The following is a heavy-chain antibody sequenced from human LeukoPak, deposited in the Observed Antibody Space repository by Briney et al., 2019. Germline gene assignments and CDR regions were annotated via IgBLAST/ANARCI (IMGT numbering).Heavy chain of an antibody. CDR1: GFTFSSYA. Sequence: GGSPRLSCAASGFTFSSYAMSWVRQAPGKGLEWVSAISNSGGGTYYADSVKGRFTISRDNSKNTLYLQMNSLRAEDTAVYYCVRNNNNDYWGQGTLVTVSS. D-gene: IGHD2/OR15-2a*01. CDR2: ISNSGGGT. CDR3: VRNNNNDY. V-gene: IGHV3-23*01. J-gene: IGHJ4*02.